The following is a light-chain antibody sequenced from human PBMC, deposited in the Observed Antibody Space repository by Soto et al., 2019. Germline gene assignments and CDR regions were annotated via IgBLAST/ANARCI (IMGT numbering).Light chain of an antibody. CDR3: SSYSISTAYL. CDR2: EVS. CDR1: SSDVGGYDY. J-gene: IGLJ1*01. V-gene: IGLV2-14*01. Sequence: SALTRPASVSGSPGQSITISCTGTSSDVGGYDYVSWYQLHPGKAPKLMVFEVSNRPSGVSYRFSGSKSGNTASLTISGLQAVDEADYFCSSYSISTAYLFGTGTKVTVL.